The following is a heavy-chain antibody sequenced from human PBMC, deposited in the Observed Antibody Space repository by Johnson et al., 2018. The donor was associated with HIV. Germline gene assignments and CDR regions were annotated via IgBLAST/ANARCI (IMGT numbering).Heavy chain of an antibody. V-gene: IGHV3-11*06. J-gene: IGHJ3*02. CDR2: ISWNGAYT. Sequence: QVQLVESGGGVVQPGRSLRLSCAASGFTFRDYYMSWIRQAPGKGLEWVSGISWNGAYTGCADSVKGRFTISRDNAKNTVYLQMNSLRAEDTAVYYCATGGGPAYEIGGQGTMVTVSS. CDR3: ATGGGPAYEI. D-gene: IGHD3-10*01. CDR1: GFTFRDYY.